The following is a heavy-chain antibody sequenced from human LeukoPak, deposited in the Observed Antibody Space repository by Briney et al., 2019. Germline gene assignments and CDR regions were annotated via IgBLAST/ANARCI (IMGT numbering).Heavy chain of an antibody. J-gene: IGHJ4*02. CDR3: AKDQHYDILTPAIDY. V-gene: IGHV3-23*01. CDR1: GFTFSSYA. CDR2: ISGSGGST. Sequence: GGSLRLSCAASGFTFSSYAMSWVRQAPGKGLEGVSDISGSGGSTYYADSVKGRFTIPRDNSKNTLYLQMTSLRAEDPAVYYCAKDQHYDILTPAIDYWGQGTLVTVSS. D-gene: IGHD3-9*01.